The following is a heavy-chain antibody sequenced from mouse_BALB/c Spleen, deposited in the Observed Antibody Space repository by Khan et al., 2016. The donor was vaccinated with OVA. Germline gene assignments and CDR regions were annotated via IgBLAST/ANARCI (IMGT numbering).Heavy chain of an antibody. J-gene: IGHJ4*01. D-gene: IGHD2-3*01. CDR3: GRDGSRYNYAMDY. V-gene: IGHV3-2*02. CDR1: GYSITSDYA. Sequence: VQLVESGPGLVKPSQSLSLTCTVTGYSITSDYAWNWIRQFPGNKLEWMGYISSSGSTNYNPALKSRISITRDTSKTQFFLQLNSVTTEDTATYYCGRDGSRYNYAMDYWGQGTSVTVSS. CDR2: ISSSGST.